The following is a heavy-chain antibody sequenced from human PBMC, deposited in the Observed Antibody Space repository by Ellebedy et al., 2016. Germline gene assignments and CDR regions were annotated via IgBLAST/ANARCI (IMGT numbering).Heavy chain of an antibody. D-gene: IGHD3-10*01. CDR3: ARRVVGSGSFAP. CDR2: INHSGST. V-gene: IGHV4-4*02. Sequence: SETLSLTCAVSGGSISSGIWWSWVRQPPGKGLEWIGEINHSGSTNYYPSLKSRVTISVDKSKNQFSLKLSSVTAADTAVYFCARRVVGSGSFAPWGQGTLVAVSS. CDR1: GGSISSGIW. J-gene: IGHJ5*02.